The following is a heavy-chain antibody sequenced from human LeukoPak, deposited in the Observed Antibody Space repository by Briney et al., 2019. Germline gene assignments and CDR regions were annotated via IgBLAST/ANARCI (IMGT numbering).Heavy chain of an antibody. CDR3: ARVGSSGYYSTDAFDI. CDR2: ISSSGSTI. CDR1: GFTFSDYY. Sequence: GGSLRLSCAASGFTFSDYYMSWIRQAPGKGLEWVSYISSSGSTIYYADSVKGRFTISRDNAKNSLYLQMNSLRAEDTAVYYCARVGSSGYYSTDAFDIWGQGTMVTVSS. D-gene: IGHD3-22*01. V-gene: IGHV3-11*04. J-gene: IGHJ3*02.